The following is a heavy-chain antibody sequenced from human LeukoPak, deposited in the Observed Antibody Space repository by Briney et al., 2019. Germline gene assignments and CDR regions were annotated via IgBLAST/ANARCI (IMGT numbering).Heavy chain of an antibody. D-gene: IGHD3-10*01. Sequence: PGGSLRLSCAASGFTFSNAWMSWVRQAPGKGLEWVGRIKSKTDGGTTDYAAPVKGRFTISRDDSKNTLYLQMNSLKTEDTAVYYCTTVARDYGSGSYYTANWGQGTLVTVSS. CDR3: TTVARDYGSGSYYTAN. CDR2: IKSKTDGGTT. J-gene: IGHJ4*02. V-gene: IGHV3-15*01. CDR1: GFTFSNAW.